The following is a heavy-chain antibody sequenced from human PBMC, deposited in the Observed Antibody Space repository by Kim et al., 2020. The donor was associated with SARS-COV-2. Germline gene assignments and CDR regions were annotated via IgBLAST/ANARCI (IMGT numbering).Heavy chain of an antibody. Sequence: GGSLRLSCAASGFTFSSYWMSWVRQAPGKGLEWVANIKQDGSEKYYVDSVKGRFTISRDNAKNSLYLQMNSLRAEDTAVYYCAREDGYCSSTSCYDHYFHYWGQGTLVTVSS. D-gene: IGHD2-2*01. CDR3: AREDGYCSSTSCYDHYFHY. V-gene: IGHV3-7*01. CDR1: GFTFSSYW. J-gene: IGHJ4*02. CDR2: IKQDGSEK.